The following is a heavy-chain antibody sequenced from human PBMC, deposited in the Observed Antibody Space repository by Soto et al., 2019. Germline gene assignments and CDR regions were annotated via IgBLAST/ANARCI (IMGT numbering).Heavy chain of an antibody. J-gene: IGHJ4*02. D-gene: IGHD6-19*01. CDR3: ASASGIAVAGDFAY. CDR1: GGSISSYY. Sequence: QVQLQESGPGLVKPSETLSLTCTVSGGSISSYYWSWIRQPPGKGLEWIGYIYYSGSTNYNPSLKSRVTISVHTSKNPFSPKLSSVTAADTAVYACASASGIAVAGDFAYWGQGTLVTVSS. CDR2: IYYSGST. V-gene: IGHV4-59*01.